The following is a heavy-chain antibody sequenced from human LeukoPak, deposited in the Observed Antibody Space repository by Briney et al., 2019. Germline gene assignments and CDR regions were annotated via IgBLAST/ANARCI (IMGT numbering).Heavy chain of an antibody. D-gene: IGHD3-9*01. CDR2: ISSSGSTI. V-gene: IGHV3-48*03. CDR3: ARDVSGGVGRYFDWPDAFDI. Sequence: GGSLRLSCAAFGFTFSSYEMNWVRQAPGKGLEWVSYISSSGSTIYYADSVKGRFTISRDNAKNSLYLQINSLRAEDTAVYYCARDVSGGVGRYFDWPDAFDIWGQGTMVTVSS. J-gene: IGHJ3*02. CDR1: GFTFSSYE.